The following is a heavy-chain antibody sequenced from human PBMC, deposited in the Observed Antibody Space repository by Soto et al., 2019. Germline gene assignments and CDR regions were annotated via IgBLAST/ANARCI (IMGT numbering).Heavy chain of an antibody. J-gene: IGHJ6*02. CDR3: ARDHGMFLSYYYYGMDV. V-gene: IGHV3-30-3*01. Sequence: GGSLRLSCAASGFTLSRFSMHWVRQAPGKGLAWVAVISYDGSNTHYAESVKGRFNISRDDSKNTVYLQMNILRGEDSAVYYCARDHGMFLSYYYYGMDVWGQGTTVTVSS. CDR1: GFTLSRFS. D-gene: IGHD3-10*02. CDR2: ISYDGSNT.